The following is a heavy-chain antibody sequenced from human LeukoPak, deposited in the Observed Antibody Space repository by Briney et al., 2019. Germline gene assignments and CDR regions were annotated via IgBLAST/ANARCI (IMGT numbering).Heavy chain of an antibody. Sequence: SQTLSLTCTVSGGSISSGNYYWSWIRQPAGKGLEYIGRIYNSGITNYNPSLKSRVTISVDTSKNQFSLKLSSVTAADTAVYYCARHIVSGSWSYYYDSSGYYLEYFQHWGQGTLVTVSS. CDR3: ARHIVSGSWSYYYDSSGYYLEYFQH. V-gene: IGHV4-61*02. CDR1: GGSISSGNYY. CDR2: IYNSGIT. J-gene: IGHJ1*01. D-gene: IGHD3-22*01.